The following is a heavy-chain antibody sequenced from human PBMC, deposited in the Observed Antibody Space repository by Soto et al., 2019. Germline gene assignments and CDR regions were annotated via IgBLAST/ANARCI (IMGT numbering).Heavy chain of an antibody. CDR3: AKDTYYHDSSGYYIFDY. J-gene: IGHJ4*02. CDR1: GFTFNSYG. CDR2: ISYDGSNT. D-gene: IGHD3-22*01. Sequence: QVQLVESGGGVVQPGRSLRLSCAASGFTFNSYGMHWVRQAPGKGLEWVARISYDGSNTNYVESVKGQFTISRDNSKNTGYLQMNRLGAEDTAVYYCAKDTYYHDSSGYYIFDYWGQGTLVIVSS. V-gene: IGHV3-30*18.